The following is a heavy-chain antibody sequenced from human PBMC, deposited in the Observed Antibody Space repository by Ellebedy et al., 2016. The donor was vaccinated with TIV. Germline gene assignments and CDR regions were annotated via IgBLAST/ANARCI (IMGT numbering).Heavy chain of an antibody. Sequence: PGGSLRLSCAASGFTFSSYAMSWVRQAPGKGLEWVAAIAGSDGSTYCADSVKGRFTISRDNSRDTLYLQMDSLRAEDTAVYYCAKAGIGFPSVCDYWGQGTLVTVSS. D-gene: IGHD3-3*01. V-gene: IGHV3-23*01. CDR1: GFTFSSYA. J-gene: IGHJ4*02. CDR2: IAGSDGST. CDR3: AKAGIGFPSVCDY.